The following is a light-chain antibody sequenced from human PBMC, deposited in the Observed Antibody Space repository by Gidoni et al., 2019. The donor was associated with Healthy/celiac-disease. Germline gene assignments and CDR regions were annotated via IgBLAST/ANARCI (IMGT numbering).Light chain of an antibody. Sequence: QSVLTQPPSASGTPGQRVTISCSGSSSHSGSNPVNWYQQLPGTAPKLLFYSNNQRPSGVPDRFSGPKSGTSASLASSGLQSEDEADYYCAAWDDSLNGPVFGGGTKLTVL. CDR2: SNN. J-gene: IGLJ2*01. CDR3: AAWDDSLNGPV. CDR1: SSHSGSNP. V-gene: IGLV1-44*01.